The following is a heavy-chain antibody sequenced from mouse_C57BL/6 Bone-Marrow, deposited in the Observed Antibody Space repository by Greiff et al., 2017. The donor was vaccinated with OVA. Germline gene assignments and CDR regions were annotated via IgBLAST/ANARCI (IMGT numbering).Heavy chain of an antibody. J-gene: IGHJ2*01. D-gene: IGHD2-5*01. CDR1: GFSLTSSG. CDR3: ARGRYYSNYFDY. CDR2: IWSGGST. V-gene: IGHV2-2*01. Sequence: QVHVKQSGPGLVQPSQSLSITCTVSGFSLTSSGVHWVRQSPGKGLEWLGVIWSGGSTDYNAAFISRLSISKDNSKSQVFFKMNSLQADDTAIYYCARGRYYSNYFDYWGQGTTLTVSS.